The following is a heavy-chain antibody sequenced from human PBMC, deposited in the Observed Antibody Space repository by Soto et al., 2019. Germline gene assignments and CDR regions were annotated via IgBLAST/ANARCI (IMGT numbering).Heavy chain of an antibody. D-gene: IGHD1-26*01. CDR2: IYSSGST. CDR1: GGSISSYY. Sequence: PSQTRSLTCTVSGGSISSYYWSWNRQPPGKGLEGIGYIYSSGSTNYTPSLESRVTISVDTSKNQFSLKLRSVTAADTAVYYCARQVSTWELLSVDFDDWGQGTLVTVS. V-gene: IGHV4-59*01. J-gene: IGHJ4*02. CDR3: ARQVSTWELLSVDFDD.